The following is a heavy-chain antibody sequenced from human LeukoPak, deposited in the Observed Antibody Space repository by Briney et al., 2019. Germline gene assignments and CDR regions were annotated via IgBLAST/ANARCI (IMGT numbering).Heavy chain of an antibody. Sequence: GASVKVSCKASGYTFTGYYLHWVRQAPGQGLEWMGWINPNSGGTNYAQKFQGRVTMTRDTSLSTAYMELSRLRSDDTAVYYCATRQPIPVARGNYYYGMDVWGQGTTVTVPS. CDR1: GYTFTGYY. D-gene: IGHD6-19*01. J-gene: IGHJ6*02. CDR3: ATRQPIPVARGNYYYGMDV. CDR2: INPNSGGT. V-gene: IGHV1-2*02.